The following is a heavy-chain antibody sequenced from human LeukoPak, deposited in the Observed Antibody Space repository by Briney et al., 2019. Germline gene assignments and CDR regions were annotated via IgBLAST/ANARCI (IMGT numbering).Heavy chain of an antibody. CDR2: IKSKTDGGTT. CDR1: GFTFGNAW. D-gene: IGHD2-2*01. CDR3: TTGLVVVPAATALDY. Sequence: GGSLRLSCAASGFTFGNAWMSWVRQAPGKGLEWVGRIKSKTDGGTTDYAAPVKGRFTISRDDSKNTLYLQMNSLKTEDTAVYYCTTGLVVVPAATALDYWGQGTLVTVSS. J-gene: IGHJ4*02. V-gene: IGHV3-15*01.